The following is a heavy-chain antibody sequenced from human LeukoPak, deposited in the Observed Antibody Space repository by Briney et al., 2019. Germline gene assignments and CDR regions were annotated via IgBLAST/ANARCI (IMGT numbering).Heavy chain of an antibody. D-gene: IGHD2-8*01. CDR2: INPNSGGT. J-gene: IGHJ6*03. CDR1: GYTFTSYD. V-gene: IGHV1-2*02. Sequence: GASVKVSCKASGYTFTSYDINWVRQATGQGLEWMGWINPNSGGTNYAQKFQGRVTMTRDTSISTAYMELSRLRSDDTAVYYCARGGMLYYYYMDVWGKGTTVTVSS. CDR3: ARGGMLYYYYMDV.